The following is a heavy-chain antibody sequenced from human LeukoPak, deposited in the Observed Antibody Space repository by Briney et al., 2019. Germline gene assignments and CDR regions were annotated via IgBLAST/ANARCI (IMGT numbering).Heavy chain of an antibody. Sequence: SSETLSLTCAVYGGSFSGYYWSWIRQPPGKGLEWIGEINHSGSTNYNPSLKSRVTISVDTSKNQFSLKLSSVTAADTAVYYCARVPACDFWSGKRWFDPWGQGTLVTVSS. V-gene: IGHV4-34*01. J-gene: IGHJ5*02. CDR1: GGSFSGYY. D-gene: IGHD3-3*01. CDR2: INHSGST. CDR3: ARVPACDFWSGKRWFDP.